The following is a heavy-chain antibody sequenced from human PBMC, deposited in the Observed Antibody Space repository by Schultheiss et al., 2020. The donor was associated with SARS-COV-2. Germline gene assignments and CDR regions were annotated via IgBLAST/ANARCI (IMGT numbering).Heavy chain of an antibody. CDR2: IIPILGIA. CDR1: GGTFSSYA. D-gene: IGHD1-26*01. Sequence: SVKVSCKASGGTFSSYAISWVRQAPGQGLEWMGRIIPILGIANYAQKFQGRVTITADKSTSTAYMELRSLRSDDTAVYYCARDSGSRYWGQGTLVTVSS. CDR3: ARDSGSRY. V-gene: IGHV1-69*04. J-gene: IGHJ4*02.